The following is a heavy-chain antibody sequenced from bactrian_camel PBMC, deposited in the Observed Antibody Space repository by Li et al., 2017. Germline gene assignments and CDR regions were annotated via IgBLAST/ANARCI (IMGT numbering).Heavy chain of an antibody. CDR2: IESDGST. D-gene: IGHD7*01. CDR1: GDTISRYC. J-gene: IGHJ4*01. Sequence: HVQLVESGGGSVQVGGSLLLSCVASGDTISRYCMGWFRQVPDKAREGVAGIESDGSTSYADSVKGRFTISQDSAKNTLYLQMNSLKLEDTALYRCGTNPIESDCTGLNMQYSMYLGQGTQVTVS. V-gene: IGHV3S9*01.